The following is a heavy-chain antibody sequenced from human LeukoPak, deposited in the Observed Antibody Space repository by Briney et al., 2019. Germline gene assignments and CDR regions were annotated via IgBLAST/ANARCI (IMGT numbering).Heavy chain of an antibody. D-gene: IGHD6-13*01. CDR1: GGTFSSYA. CDR3: ARDRDSSSWYDAFDI. Sequence: GASVKVSCKASGGTFSSYAISWVRQAPGQGLEWMGGIIPIFGTANYAQKFQGRVTITADESTSTAYTELSSLRSEDTAVYYCARDRDSSSWYDAFDIWGQGTMVTVSS. J-gene: IGHJ3*02. V-gene: IGHV1-69*01. CDR2: IIPIFGTA.